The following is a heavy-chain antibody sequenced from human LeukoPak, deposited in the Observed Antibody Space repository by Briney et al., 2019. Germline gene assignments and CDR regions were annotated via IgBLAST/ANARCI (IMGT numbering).Heavy chain of an antibody. CDR1: GGTFSSYA. Sequence: ASVKVSCKASGGTFSSYAISWVRQAPGQGLEWMGGINPIFGTANYAQKFQGRVTITADESTSTAYMELSSLRSEDTAVYYCARGRGYSGYDFALATYYYGVDVWGQGTTVTVSS. V-gene: IGHV1-69*13. CDR3: ARGRGYSGYDFALATYYYGVDV. J-gene: IGHJ6*02. CDR2: INPIFGTA. D-gene: IGHD5-12*01.